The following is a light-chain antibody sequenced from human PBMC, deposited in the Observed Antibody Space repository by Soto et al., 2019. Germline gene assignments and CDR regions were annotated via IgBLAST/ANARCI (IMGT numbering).Light chain of an antibody. CDR1: QGISDY. CDR3: RRYGDTPYT. Sequence: DIQMTQSPSSLSASIGDRIAITCRASQGISDYLAWYQQKPGKVPNLLIYAASTLHSGFPSRFSGNGSGTEFTHTISTLNAEDVATYYCRRYGDTPYTFGPGTKVDIK. J-gene: IGKJ3*01. V-gene: IGKV1-27*01. CDR2: AAS.